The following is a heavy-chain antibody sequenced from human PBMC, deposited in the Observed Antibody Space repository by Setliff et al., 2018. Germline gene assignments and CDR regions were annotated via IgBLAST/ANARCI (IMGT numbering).Heavy chain of an antibody. CDR2: IYKSGST. D-gene: IGHD2-8*02. CDR3: VRALLWSGEGRFDP. Sequence: SETLSLTCTVSGGSVSSGSYYWSWIRQPAGKGLEWFGHIYKSGSTNYNPSLKSRVTMSLDTSKNQFSLNLYSVTAADTAVYYCVRALLWSGEGRFDPWGQGTLVTVSS. CDR1: GGSVSSGSYY. V-gene: IGHV4-61*09. J-gene: IGHJ5*02.